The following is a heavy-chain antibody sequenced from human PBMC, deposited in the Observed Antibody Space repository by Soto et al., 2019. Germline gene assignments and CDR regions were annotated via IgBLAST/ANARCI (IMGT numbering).Heavy chain of an antibody. Sequence: SENLSLTCTVSGGSISSSSYYWGWIRQPPGKGLEWIGSIYYSGSTYYNPSLKSRVTISVDTSKNQFSLKLSSVTAADTAVYYCARLEAEAGTGYYYYYGMDVWGQGTTVTVSS. CDR2: IYYSGST. CDR3: ARLEAEAGTGYYYYYGMDV. D-gene: IGHD6-13*01. V-gene: IGHV4-39*01. CDR1: GGSISSSSYY. J-gene: IGHJ6*02.